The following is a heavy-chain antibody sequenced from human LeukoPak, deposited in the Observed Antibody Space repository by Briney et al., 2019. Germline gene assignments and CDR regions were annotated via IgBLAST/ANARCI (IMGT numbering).Heavy chain of an antibody. V-gene: IGHV4-34*01. J-gene: IGHJ6*02. Sequence: PETLSLTCAVYGVSFSGYYWSWNRQPPGKGLDWIGEINHSGSTNYTPSLKIRITISVDTSKNQFSLKLSSVTDAATAVYYCARDPRRSSTSNGYYYYGMDVWGQGTTVTVSS. CDR3: ARDPRRSSTSNGYYYYGMDV. CDR1: GVSFSGYY. D-gene: IGHD2-2*01. CDR2: INHSGST.